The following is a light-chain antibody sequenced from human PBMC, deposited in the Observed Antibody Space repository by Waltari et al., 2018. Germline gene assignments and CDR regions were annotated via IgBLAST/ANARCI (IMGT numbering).Light chain of an antibody. V-gene: IGKV3-20*01. CDR1: QSVSSSY. CDR3: QQYGSSPVT. CDR2: GAS. Sequence: EIVLTQSPGTLSLSPGDRATPSCRASQSVSSSYLAWYQQKPGQAPRLLIYGASSRATGIPDRFSGSGSGTDFTLTISRLEPEDFAVFYCQQYGSSPVTFGQGTKVEVK. J-gene: IGKJ1*01.